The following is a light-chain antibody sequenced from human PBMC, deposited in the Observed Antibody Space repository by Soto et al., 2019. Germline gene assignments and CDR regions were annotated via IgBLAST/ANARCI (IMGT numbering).Light chain of an antibody. V-gene: IGLV2-8*01. J-gene: IGLJ1*01. CDR3: KSYAGSNTYV. Sequence: QSVLTQPPSASGSPGQSVTISCTRTKXDIGVYDFVSWYQHHPGKAPRLIIYEVVQRPSGVPDRFSGSKSGNTASLTVSGLQAADEADYFCKSYAGSNTYVFGSGTKVTVL. CDR2: EVV. CDR1: KXDIGVYDF.